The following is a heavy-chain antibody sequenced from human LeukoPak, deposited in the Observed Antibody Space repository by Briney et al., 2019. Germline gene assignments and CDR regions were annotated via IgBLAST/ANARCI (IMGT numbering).Heavy chain of an antibody. J-gene: IGHJ4*02. CDR2: ISGGGGGT. D-gene: IGHD2-21*02. CDR3: AKVPVGFGMTTIPYDY. CDR1: GFTFSSSG. V-gene: IGHV3-23*01. Sequence: GGSLRLSCAASGFTFSSSGMSWVRQAPGKGLEWVSAISGGGGGTSYADSVKGRFTISRDNSKNTLYLQMNSLRAEDTAVYYCAKVPVGFGMTTIPYDYWAREPWSPSPQ.